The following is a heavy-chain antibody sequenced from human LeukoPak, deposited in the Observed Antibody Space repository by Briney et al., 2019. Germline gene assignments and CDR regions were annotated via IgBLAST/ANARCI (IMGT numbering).Heavy chain of an antibody. CDR3: ARNIGGATGNFDY. V-gene: IGHV1-69*04. Sequence: ASMKVSCKASGGAFSSYAISWVRQAPGQGLEWMGRIIPILGIANYAQKFQGRVTITADKSTSTAYMELSSLRSEDTAVYYCARNIGGATGNFDYWGQGTLVPVSS. CDR1: GGAFSSYA. J-gene: IGHJ4*01. D-gene: IGHD1-26*01. CDR2: IIPILGIA.